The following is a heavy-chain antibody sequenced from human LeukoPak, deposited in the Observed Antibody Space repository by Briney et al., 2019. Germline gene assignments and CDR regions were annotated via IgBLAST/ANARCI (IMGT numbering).Heavy chain of an antibody. V-gene: IGHV1-18*01. J-gene: IGHJ4*02. D-gene: IGHD5-18*01. Sequence: ASVKVSCKASGYTFTSYGISWVRQAPGQGLEWMGWISAYNGNTNYAQKLQGRVTMSTDTSTSTAYMELRSLRSDDTAVYYCARESLSETPIQLWFMGDYWGQGTLVTVSS. CDR1: GYTFTSYG. CDR2: ISAYNGNT. CDR3: ARESLSETPIQLWFMGDY.